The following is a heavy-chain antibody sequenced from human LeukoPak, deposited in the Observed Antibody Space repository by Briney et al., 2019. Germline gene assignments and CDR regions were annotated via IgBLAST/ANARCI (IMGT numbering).Heavy chain of an antibody. CDR3: ARGHVDTAMTFDY. CDR1: GGSISSYY. V-gene: IGHV4-59*12. Sequence: PSETLSLTCTVSGGSISSYYWSWIRQPPGKGLEWIGYIYYSGSTNYNPSLKSRVTISVDKSKNQFSLKLSSVTAADTAVYYCARGHVDTAMTFDYWGQGTLVTVSS. J-gene: IGHJ4*02. CDR2: IYYSGST. D-gene: IGHD5-18*01.